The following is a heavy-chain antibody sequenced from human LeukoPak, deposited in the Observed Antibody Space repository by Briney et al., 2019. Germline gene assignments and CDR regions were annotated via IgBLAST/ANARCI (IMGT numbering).Heavy chain of an antibody. CDR3: ARDSGFYYDSSGSFDY. J-gene: IGHJ4*02. D-gene: IGHD3-22*01. V-gene: IGHV3-33*01. Sequence: PGGSLRLSCAASGFTFSSYGMHWVRQAPGKGLEWVAVIWYDGSNKYYADSVKGRFTISRDNSKNTLYLQMNSLRAEDTVVYYCARDSGFYYDSSGSFDYWGQGTLVTVSS. CDR1: GFTFSSYG. CDR2: IWYDGSNK.